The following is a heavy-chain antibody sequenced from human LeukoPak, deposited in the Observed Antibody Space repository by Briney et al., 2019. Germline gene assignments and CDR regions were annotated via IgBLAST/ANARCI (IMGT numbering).Heavy chain of an antibody. CDR1: GGSISGHY. D-gene: IGHD3-10*01. CDR3: ARDLYYYGSGSYPQFDY. J-gene: IGHJ4*02. Sequence: PSETLSLTCTVSGGSISGHYWSWIRQSPGKGLEWIGFMHYSGNTNSNPSLRSRVTISVDTSKNQFSLKLSSVTAADTAVYYCARDLYYYGSGSYPQFDYWGQGTLVTVSS. V-gene: IGHV4-59*11. CDR2: MHYSGNT.